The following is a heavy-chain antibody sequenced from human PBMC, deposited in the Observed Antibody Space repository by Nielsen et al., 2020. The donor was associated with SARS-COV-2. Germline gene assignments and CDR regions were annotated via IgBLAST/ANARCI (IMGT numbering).Heavy chain of an antibody. D-gene: IGHD2-2*01. V-gene: IGHV4-31*03. CDR1: GASSNNVDTT. J-gene: IGHJ4*02. CDR3: ARGTRD. CDR2: ILYNGTT. Sequence: SEPLSSTFRALGASSNNVDTTWSWIRKSPGKGLEWMGYILYNGTTYYSWPLKSRLTISLDTPKNQSSLKLASVTVAHAAVYSCARGTRDWGQGALVTVAS.